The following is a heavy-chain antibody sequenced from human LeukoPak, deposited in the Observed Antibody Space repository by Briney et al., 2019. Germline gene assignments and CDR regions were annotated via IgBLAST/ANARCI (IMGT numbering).Heavy chain of an antibody. CDR2: ISGGGGIT. Sequence: GGSLRLSCAASGFTFDSYAMTWVRQAPGKGLEWVSSISGGGGITNYADSVKGRFTISRDNSKYTLFLQMNSLRAEDTAVFYCAKYGVDCSSTSCYPLFYMDVWGKGTTVTVSS. CDR3: AKYGVDCSSTSCYPLFYMDV. J-gene: IGHJ6*03. D-gene: IGHD2-2*01. CDR1: GFTFDSYA. V-gene: IGHV3-23*01.